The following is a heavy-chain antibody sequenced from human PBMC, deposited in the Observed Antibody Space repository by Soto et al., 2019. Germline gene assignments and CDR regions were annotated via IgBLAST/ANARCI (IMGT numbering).Heavy chain of an antibody. CDR2: IIPIFGTA. CDR1: GGTFSSYA. J-gene: IGHJ4*02. V-gene: IGHV1-69*06. Sequence: QVQLVQSGAEVKKPGSSVKVSCKASGGTFSSYAISWVRQAPGQGLEWMGGIIPIFGTANYAQKFQGRVTITADKSTSTAYMELSSLRSEDTAVYYCARAAVVPFRELPFYFDYWGQGTLVTVSS. D-gene: IGHD1-26*01. CDR3: ARAAVVPFRELPFYFDY.